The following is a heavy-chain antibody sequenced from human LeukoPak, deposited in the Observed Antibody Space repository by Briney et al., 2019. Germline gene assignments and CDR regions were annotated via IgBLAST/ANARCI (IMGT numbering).Heavy chain of an antibody. CDR2: INPNSSGT. Sequence: ASVKVSCKASGYTXTGYYMHWVRQAPGQGLEWMGWINPNSSGTHFAQKFQGRVTMTRDTSISTAYMELSRLTSDDTAVYYCARVRGDTSGLYDAFDMWGQGTMVTVSS. V-gene: IGHV1-2*02. CDR3: ARVRGDTSGLYDAFDM. D-gene: IGHD3-22*01. J-gene: IGHJ3*02. CDR1: GYTXTGYY.